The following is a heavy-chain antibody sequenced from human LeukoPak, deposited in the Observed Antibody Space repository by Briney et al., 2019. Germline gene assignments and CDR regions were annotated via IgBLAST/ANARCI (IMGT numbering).Heavy chain of an antibody. CDR2: ISTYNGNT. D-gene: IGHD4-4*01. CDR3: ARDNDYSNYGLPYYYFYGMDV. Sequence: ASVKVSCKASGYTFSNYGINWVRQAPGQGLEWMGWISTYNGNTNYTQNLQGRVTMTTDTSPSTAYMELRSLRSDDTAVYYCARDNDYSNYGLPYYYFYGMDVWGQGTTVTVSS. J-gene: IGHJ6*02. V-gene: IGHV1-18*01. CDR1: GYTFSNYG.